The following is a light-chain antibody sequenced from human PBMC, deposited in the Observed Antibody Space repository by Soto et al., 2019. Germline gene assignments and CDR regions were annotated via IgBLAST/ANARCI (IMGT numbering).Light chain of an antibody. J-gene: IGLJ3*02. CDR1: SGHSSFA. CDR3: QTWGTRV. CDR2: LNSDGSH. V-gene: IGLV4-69*01. Sequence: QTVVTQSPSASASLGASVKLTCSLSSGHSSFAIAWHQQRPEKGPQYLMKLNSDGSHSKGDGIPDRFSGSRSGAERYLTISSLQSEDEGDCYCQTWGTRVFGGGTKLTVL.